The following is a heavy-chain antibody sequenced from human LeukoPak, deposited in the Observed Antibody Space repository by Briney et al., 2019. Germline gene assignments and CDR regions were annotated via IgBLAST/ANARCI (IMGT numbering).Heavy chain of an antibody. Sequence: ASVKVSCKASGYTFTSYYMHWVRQAPGQGLEWMGIINPSGGSTSYAQKFQGRVTMTRDTSTSTVYMELSSLRSEDTAVYYCARLDYYDSSGCWPYFDYWGQGTLVTVSS. CDR3: ARLDYYDSSGCWPYFDY. CDR2: INPSGGST. J-gene: IGHJ4*02. CDR1: GYTFTSYY. D-gene: IGHD3-22*01. V-gene: IGHV1-46*01.